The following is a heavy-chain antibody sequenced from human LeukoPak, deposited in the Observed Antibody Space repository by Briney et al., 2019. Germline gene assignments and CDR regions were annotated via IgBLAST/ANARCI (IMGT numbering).Heavy chain of an antibody. D-gene: IGHD5-24*01. CDR1: GFSFNSYA. J-gene: IGHJ4*02. Sequence: PGGPLRLSCAASGFSFNSYAMNWVRQVPGKGLEWVSDITGPADVTTYADSVKGRFTISRDNSKNTVFLQMDSLRAEDTAVYYCAKDRVSGDGYNSLDYWGQGTLVTVSS. CDR3: AKDRVSGDGYNSLDY. CDR2: ITGPADVT. V-gene: IGHV3-23*01.